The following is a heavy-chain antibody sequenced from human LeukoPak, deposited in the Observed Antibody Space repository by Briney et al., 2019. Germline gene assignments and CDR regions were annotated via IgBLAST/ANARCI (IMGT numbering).Heavy chain of an antibody. D-gene: IGHD3-22*01. CDR2: INSNVGRT. CDR1: GFTFKKYA. Sequence: GGSLRLSCSASGFTFKKYAMHWVRQAPGKGLEYVSSINSNVGRTYYADSVKGRFTISRDNPKSTLFLQMSSLRVEDTAVYYCVKDLYYDNSGYYSGAFDYWGQGTLVTVSS. V-gene: IGHV3-64D*06. CDR3: VKDLYYDNSGYYSGAFDY. J-gene: IGHJ4*02.